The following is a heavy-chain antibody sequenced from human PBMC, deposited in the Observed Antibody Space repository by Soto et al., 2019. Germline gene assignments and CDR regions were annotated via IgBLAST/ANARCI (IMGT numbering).Heavy chain of an antibody. CDR1: GFTFSSYA. CDR3: AKDYNFWSGYPGPFDY. V-gene: IGHV3-30*18. CDR2: ISSDGNNK. Sequence: GGSLRLSCAASGFTFSSYAMHWVRQAPGKGLEWVAVISSDGNNKYYADSVKGRFTISRDNSKNTLYLQMNSLRAEDTAVYYCAKDYNFWSGYPGPFDYWGQGTLVTVSS. D-gene: IGHD3-3*01. J-gene: IGHJ4*02.